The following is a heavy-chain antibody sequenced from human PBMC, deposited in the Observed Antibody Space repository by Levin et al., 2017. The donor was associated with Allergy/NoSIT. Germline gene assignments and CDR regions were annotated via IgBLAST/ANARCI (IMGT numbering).Heavy chain of an antibody. Sequence: PGESLKISCKVSGHTLTDLSLHWVRQAPGKGLEWMGGLDPETVETIYAQRFQGRVTMTEDSYTETAYMELRNLTSEDTAVFYCAAAPGITVTTFDYFQFWGQGTLVTVSS. CDR1: GHTLTDLS. D-gene: IGHD4-17*01. CDR3: AAAPGITVTTFDYFQF. J-gene: IGHJ4*02. CDR2: LDPETVET. V-gene: IGHV1-24*01.